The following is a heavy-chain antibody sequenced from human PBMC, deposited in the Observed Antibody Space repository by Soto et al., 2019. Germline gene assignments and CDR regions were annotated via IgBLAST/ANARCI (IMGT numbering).Heavy chain of an antibody. D-gene: IGHD3-9*01. CDR3: ASGGGYDILTGYYRDNWFDP. Sequence: GVSQRVCYGAAWVTSSDFSMSCVIKATRKGLVQYSSISSSRYIYYADSVQGRFTICRDNAKISLYLQMNSLRAEDTAVYYCASGGGYDILTGYYRDNWFDPWGQGSLVTVSS. CDR2: ISSSRYI. J-gene: IGHJ5*02. CDR1: WVTSSDFS. V-gene: IGHV3-21*01.